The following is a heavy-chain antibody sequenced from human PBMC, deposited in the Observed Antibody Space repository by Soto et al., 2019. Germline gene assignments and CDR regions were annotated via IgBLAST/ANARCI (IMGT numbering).Heavy chain of an antibody. Sequence: SETLSLTCAVYGGSFSGYYWSWIRQPPGKGLEWIGEINHSGSTNYNPSLKSRVTISVDTSKNQFSPKLSSVTAADTAVYYCAGSPVATIYGGYFDYWGQGTLVTVSS. J-gene: IGHJ4*02. CDR2: INHSGST. CDR1: GGSFSGYY. V-gene: IGHV4-34*01. CDR3: AGSPVATIYGGYFDY. D-gene: IGHD5-12*01.